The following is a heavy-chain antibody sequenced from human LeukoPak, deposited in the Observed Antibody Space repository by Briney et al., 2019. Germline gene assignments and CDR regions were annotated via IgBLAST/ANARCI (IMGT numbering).Heavy chain of an antibody. J-gene: IGHJ5*02. D-gene: IGHD6-13*01. V-gene: IGHV3-23*01. CDR3: ASPAAAAGRGYNWFDP. CDR1: GFTFSSYA. CDR2: ISGSGGST. Sequence: GGSLRLSCAASGFTFSSYAMSWVRQAPGKGLEWVSAISGSGGSTYYADSVKGRFTISRDNSKNTLYLQMNSLRAEDTAVYYCASPAAAAGRGYNWFDPWGQGTLVTVSS.